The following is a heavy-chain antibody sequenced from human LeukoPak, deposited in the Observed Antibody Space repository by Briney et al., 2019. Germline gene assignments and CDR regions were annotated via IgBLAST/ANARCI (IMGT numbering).Heavy chain of an antibody. CDR2: IYYSGST. J-gene: IGHJ4*02. D-gene: IGHD6-13*01. CDR1: GGSISSSSYY. Sequence: PSETLSPTCTVSGGSISSSSYYWGWIRQPPRKGLEWIGSIYYSGSTYYNPSLKSRVTISVDTSKNQFSLKLSSVTAADTAVYYCARHGGIAAAGTCFDYWGQGTLVTVSS. CDR3: ARHGGIAAAGTCFDY. V-gene: IGHV4-39*01.